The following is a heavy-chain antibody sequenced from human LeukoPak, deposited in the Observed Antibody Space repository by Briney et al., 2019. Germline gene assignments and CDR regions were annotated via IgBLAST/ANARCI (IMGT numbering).Heavy chain of an antibody. D-gene: IGHD1-26*01. CDR2: IYYSGST. V-gene: IGHV4-59*08. CDR1: GGSIRSYY. Sequence: SETLSLTCTVSGGSIRSYYWSWTRQPPGKALEWIGYIYYSGSTKYNPSLKSRATISVDTSKNQFSLKLSSVTAADTAVYYCASGSYYFDYWGQGTLVTVSS. J-gene: IGHJ4*02. CDR3: ASGSYYFDY.